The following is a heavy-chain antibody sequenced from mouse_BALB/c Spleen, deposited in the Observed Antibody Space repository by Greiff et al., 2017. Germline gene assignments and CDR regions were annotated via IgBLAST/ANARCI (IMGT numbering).Heavy chain of an antibody. Sequence: EVKLEESGPGLVKPSQSLSLTCTVTGYSITSDYAWNWIRQFPGNKLEWMGYISYSGSTSYNPSLKSRISITRDTSKNQFFLQLNSVTTEDTATYYCARSHYYGSSSYYFDYWGQGTTLTVSS. V-gene: IGHV3-2*02. J-gene: IGHJ2*01. CDR3: ARSHYYGSSSYYFDY. CDR1: GYSITSDYA. D-gene: IGHD1-1*01. CDR2: ISYSGST.